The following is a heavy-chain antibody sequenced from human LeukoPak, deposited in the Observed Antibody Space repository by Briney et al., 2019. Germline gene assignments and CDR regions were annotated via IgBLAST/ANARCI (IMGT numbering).Heavy chain of an antibody. Sequence: GGSLRLSCAASGFTFSSYAMSWVRQALGKGLEWVSAISGSGGSTYYADSVKGRFTISRDNSKNTLYLQMNSLRAEDTAVYYCAKDNRGYCSSTSHYWGQGTLVTVSS. D-gene: IGHD2-2*01. V-gene: IGHV3-23*01. CDR2: ISGSGGST. J-gene: IGHJ4*02. CDR1: GFTFSSYA. CDR3: AKDNRGYCSSTSHY.